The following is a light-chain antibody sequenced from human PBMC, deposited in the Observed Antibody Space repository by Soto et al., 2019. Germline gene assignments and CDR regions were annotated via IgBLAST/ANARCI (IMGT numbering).Light chain of an antibody. CDR2: EDN. Sequence: QSVLTQPASVSGSPGQSITISCTGTSSDVGSYNLVSWYQHHPGKAPKFIIYEDNKRPSGVSNRFSGSKSGNTASLTISGLQAEDEADYYCCSYAGSSSLWVFGGGTKVTVL. V-gene: IGLV2-23*02. CDR1: SSDVGSYNL. CDR3: CSYAGSSSLWV. J-gene: IGLJ3*02.